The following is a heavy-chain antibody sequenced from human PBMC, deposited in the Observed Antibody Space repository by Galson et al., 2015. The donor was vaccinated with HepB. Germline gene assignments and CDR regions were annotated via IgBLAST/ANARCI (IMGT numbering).Heavy chain of an antibody. Sequence: SVKVSCKALGYTFIRYGIHWMRQAPGQRLEWLGWINVGDGQTKYSEKFQGRVNITRDTSARTAYLELTSLTSEDTGVFFCARDPIPHYIWVNSPSDYWGQATPGTVAS. J-gene: IGHJ4*01. V-gene: IGHV1-3*01. CDR3: ARDPIPHYIWVNSPSDY. CDR1: GYTFIRYG. D-gene: IGHD3-16*01. CDR2: INVGDGQT.